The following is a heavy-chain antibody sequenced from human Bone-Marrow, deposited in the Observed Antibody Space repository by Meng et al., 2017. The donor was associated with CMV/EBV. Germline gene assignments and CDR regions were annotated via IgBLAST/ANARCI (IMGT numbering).Heavy chain of an antibody. Sequence: GGTREIARAASGCTVSSYYLSWARQAPGEGLEWVSVIYSGGSTYYADSVKGRFTISRDNSKNTLYLQMDSLGAEDTAVYYCARVGGAAGGDYFDYWGQGTLVTVSS. D-gene: IGHD6-13*01. CDR3: ARVGGAAGGDYFDY. CDR2: IYSGGST. CDR1: GCTVSSYY. J-gene: IGHJ4*02. V-gene: IGHV3-53*01.